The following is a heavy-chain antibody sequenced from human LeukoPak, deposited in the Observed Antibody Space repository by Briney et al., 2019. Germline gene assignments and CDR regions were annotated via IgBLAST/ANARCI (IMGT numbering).Heavy chain of an antibody. D-gene: IGHD4-17*01. Sequence: SGTLSLTCTVSGGSMTNYFWNWIRQSPGKGLEWIGYTHTSGSPDYSHSLKSRVTMSLDTSKNQFSLKLRSVTAADTAVYYCARDLVTVTKGFDIWGQGTMVSVSS. CDR1: GGSMTNYF. V-gene: IGHV4-4*08. CDR3: ARDLVTVTKGFDI. CDR2: THTSGSP. J-gene: IGHJ3*02.